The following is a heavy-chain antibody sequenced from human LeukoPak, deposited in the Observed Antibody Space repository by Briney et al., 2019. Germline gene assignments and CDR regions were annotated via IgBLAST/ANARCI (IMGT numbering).Heavy chain of an antibody. CDR3: AKDYYGSGSPYYFDY. CDR2: ISWNSGSI. Sequence: GGPLRLSCAASGFTFDDYAMHWVRQAPGKGLEWVSGISWNSGSIGYADSVKGRFTISRDNAKNSLYLQMNSLRAEDTALYYCAKDYYGSGSPYYFDYWGQGTLVTVSS. J-gene: IGHJ4*02. CDR1: GFTFDDYA. D-gene: IGHD3-10*01. V-gene: IGHV3-9*01.